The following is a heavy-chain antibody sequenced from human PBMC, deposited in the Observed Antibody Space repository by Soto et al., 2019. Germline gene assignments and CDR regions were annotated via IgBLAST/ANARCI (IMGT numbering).Heavy chain of an antibody. CDR2: ISGSGGST. J-gene: IGHJ6*02. CDR1: GFTFSSYA. CDR3: ARCGITGTTTYYYYGMDV. V-gene: IGHV3-23*01. D-gene: IGHD1-7*01. Sequence: GGSLRLSCAASGFTFSSYAMSWVRQAPGKGLEWVSAISGSGGSTYYADSVKGRFTISRDNSKNTLYLQMNSLRAEDTAVYYCARCGITGTTTYYYYGMDVWGQGTTVTVSS.